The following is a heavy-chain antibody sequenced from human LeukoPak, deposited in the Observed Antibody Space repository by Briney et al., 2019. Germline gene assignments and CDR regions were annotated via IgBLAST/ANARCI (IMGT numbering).Heavy chain of an antibody. CDR1: GFTFSSYS. CDR3: AKFRYHSNDNNYLDFNY. D-gene: IGHD3-22*01. J-gene: IGHJ4*02. CDR2: ISSSSAYI. Sequence: GGSLRLSCAASGFTFSSYSMNWVRQAPGKGLEWVSSISSSSAYIYYADSMKGRFTISRDNAKNSLFLQMNSLRAEDTAVYYCAKFRYHSNDNNYLDFNYWGQGTLVTVSS. V-gene: IGHV3-21*01.